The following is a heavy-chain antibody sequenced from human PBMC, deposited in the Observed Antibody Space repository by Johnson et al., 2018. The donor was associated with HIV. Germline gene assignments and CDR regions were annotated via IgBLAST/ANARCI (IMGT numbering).Heavy chain of an antibody. D-gene: IGHD2-21*01. V-gene: IGHV3-72*01. CDR3: ALSYSLDAFDI. J-gene: IGHJ3*02. CDR1: GFTLSDHY. Sequence: VPLVESGGGLAQPGGSLRLSCAASGFTLSDHYMDWVRQAAGKGLEWVGRTKNKANSYITVYAACVRGRFTISRDDSKNSLYLQMNSLKTEDTAVYYCALSYSLDAFDIWGQGTMVTVSS. CDR2: TKNKANSYIT.